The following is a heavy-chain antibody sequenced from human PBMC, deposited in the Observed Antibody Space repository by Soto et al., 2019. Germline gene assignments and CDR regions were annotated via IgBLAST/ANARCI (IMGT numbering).Heavy chain of an antibody. CDR1: RYTFPSYG. CDR2: ISAYNGNT. J-gene: IGHJ6*02. CDR3: ARDSGSYGMDV. V-gene: IGHV1-18*01. Sequence: ASVKGSCKASRYTFPSYGMSWVRQAPGQGLEWMGWISAYNGNTNYAQKLQGRVTMTTDTSTSTAYMELRSLRSDDTAVYYCARDSGSYGMDVWGQGTTVTVSS. D-gene: IGHD3-10*01.